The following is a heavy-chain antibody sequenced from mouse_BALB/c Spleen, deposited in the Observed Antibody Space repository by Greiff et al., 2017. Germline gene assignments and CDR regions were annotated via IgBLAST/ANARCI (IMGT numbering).Heavy chain of an antibody. CDR3: ARRGYDYDWFAY. Sequence: VQLQQSGAELVKPGASVKMSCKTSGYTFTSYWIQWVKQRPGQGLGWIGEIFPGTGTTYYNEKFKGKATLTIDTSSSTAYMQLSSLTSEDSAVYFCARRGYDYDWFAYWGQGTLVTVSA. V-gene: IGHV1S132*01. CDR2: IFPGTGTT. CDR1: GYTFTSYW. D-gene: IGHD2-4*01. J-gene: IGHJ3*01.